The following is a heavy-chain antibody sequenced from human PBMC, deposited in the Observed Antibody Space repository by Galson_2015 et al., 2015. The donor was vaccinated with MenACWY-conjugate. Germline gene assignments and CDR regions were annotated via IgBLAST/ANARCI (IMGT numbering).Heavy chain of an antibody. CDR3: ARVLRAIVGATRGAFDI. V-gene: IGHV3-66*03. CDR1: GFTVSSNY. Sequence: SLRLSCAASGFTVSSNYMSWVRQASGQGLEWVSVIYSCGSTYYADSVKGRFTISRDNSKNTLYLQMNSLRAEDTAVYYCARVLRAIVGATRGAFDIWGQGTMVTVSS. J-gene: IGHJ3*02. D-gene: IGHD1-26*01. CDR2: IYSCGST.